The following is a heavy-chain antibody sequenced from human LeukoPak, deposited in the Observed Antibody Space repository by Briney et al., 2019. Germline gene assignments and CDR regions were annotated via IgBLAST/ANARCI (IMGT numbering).Heavy chain of an antibody. CDR2: ISSSSSYI. J-gene: IGHJ6*03. CDR1: GFTFSSYS. CDR3: ARGVGYSYGYYYYMDV. Sequence: GGSLRLSCAASGFTFSSYSMNWVRQAPGKGLEWVSSISSSSSYIYYADSVKGRFTISRDNAKNSLYLQMNSLRAEDTAVYYCARGVGYSYGYYYYMDVWGIGTTVTVSS. V-gene: IGHV3-21*01. D-gene: IGHD5-18*01.